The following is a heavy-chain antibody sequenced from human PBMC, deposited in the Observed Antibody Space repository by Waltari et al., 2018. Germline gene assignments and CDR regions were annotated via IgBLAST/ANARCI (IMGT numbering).Heavy chain of an antibody. Sequence: QVHLVQSGAEVKKPGASVKVSCKASGYTFTGYYIQWVRRAPGQGLEWRGRINPNSGDTKYAQKFQCRVTLTRDTSIYTAYMELSSLKSDDTAVYYCARDLGSDYGNRDYWGQGTLVTVPS. CDR3: ARDLGSDYGNRDY. J-gene: IGHJ4*02. CDR2: INPNSGDT. D-gene: IGHD4-17*01. CDR1: GYTFTGYY. V-gene: IGHV1-2*06.